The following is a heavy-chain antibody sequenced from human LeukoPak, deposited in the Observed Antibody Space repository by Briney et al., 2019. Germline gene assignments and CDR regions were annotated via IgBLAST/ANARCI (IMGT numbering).Heavy chain of an antibody. CDR3: ARDPLPYCGGDCYPVNWFDP. D-gene: IGHD2-21*01. Sequence: GGSLKLSCAASGFTFSRYGMHWVRQAPGKGLEWVAFIRDDGSNKYYADSMKGRFTISRDNAKNSLYLQMNSLRAEDTAVYYCARDPLPYCGGDCYPVNWFDPWGQGTLVTVSS. J-gene: IGHJ5*02. V-gene: IGHV3-30*02. CDR2: IRDDGSNK. CDR1: GFTFSRYG.